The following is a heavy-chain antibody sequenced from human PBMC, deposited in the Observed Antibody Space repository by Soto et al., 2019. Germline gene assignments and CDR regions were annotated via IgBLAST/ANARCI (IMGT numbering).Heavy chain of an antibody. Sequence: GGSPLLSCASSGFTFSSYSMSWVRQAPGKGLEWVSAISGSGGSTYYADSVKGRFTISRDNSKNTLYLQMNSLRAEDTAVYYCAKEYGNYDILTGYYTFFDYWGQGTLVNVSA. D-gene: IGHD3-9*01. J-gene: IGHJ4*02. CDR1: GFTFSSYS. CDR3: AKEYGNYDILTGYYTFFDY. V-gene: IGHV3-23*01. CDR2: ISGSGGST.